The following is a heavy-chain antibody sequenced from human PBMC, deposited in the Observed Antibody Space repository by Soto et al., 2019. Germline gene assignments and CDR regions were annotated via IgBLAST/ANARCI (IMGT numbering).Heavy chain of an antibody. V-gene: IGHV3-11*01. CDR2: ISGSGGTI. J-gene: IGHJ4*02. CDR1: GFTFTDDY. CDR3: ARGYSAIEY. Sequence: QVQLVESGGGLVKPGGSLRLSCAASGFTFTDDYMTWVRQAPGKGLEWISYISGSGGTIYYADSVKGRFTISRDNAKTSLYLQMNTLSAADSALYYCARGYSAIEYWGQGTPVTVSS. D-gene: IGHD2-21*01.